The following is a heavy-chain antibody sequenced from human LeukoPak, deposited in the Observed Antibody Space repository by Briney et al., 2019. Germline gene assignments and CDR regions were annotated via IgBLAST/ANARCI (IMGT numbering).Heavy chain of an antibody. D-gene: IGHD3-16*02. CDR1: GFTFSDYA. Sequence: PGGSLRLSCAASGFTFSDYAMSWVRQAPGKGLVWVSRINSDGSSTSYADSVKGRFTISRDNAKNTLYLQMNSLRAEDTAVYYCAREGDYVWGSYREPLDYWGQGTLVTVSS. J-gene: IGHJ4*02. V-gene: IGHV3-74*01. CDR3: AREGDYVWGSYREPLDY. CDR2: INSDGSST.